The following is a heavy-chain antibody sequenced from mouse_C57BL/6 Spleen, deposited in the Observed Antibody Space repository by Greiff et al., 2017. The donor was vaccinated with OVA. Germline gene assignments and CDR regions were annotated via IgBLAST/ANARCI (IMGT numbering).Heavy chain of an antibody. CDR1: GYTFTSYG. V-gene: IGHV1-81*01. CDR3: ARKSMVTTMAYYAMGY. J-gene: IGHJ4*01. CDR2: IYPRSGNT. D-gene: IGHD2-2*01. Sequence: VQLQQSGAELARPGASVKLSCKASGYTFTSYGISWVKQRTGQGLEWIGEIYPRSGNTYYNEKFKGKATLTADKSSSTAYMELRSLTSEVSAFYFCARKSMVTTMAYYAMGYWGQGTSVTVSS.